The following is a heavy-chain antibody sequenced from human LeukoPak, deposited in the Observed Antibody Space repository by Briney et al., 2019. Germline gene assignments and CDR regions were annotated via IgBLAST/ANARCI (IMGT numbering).Heavy chain of an antibody. D-gene: IGHD4-11*01. J-gene: IGHJ4*02. CDR3: ARSAHYSSAFDL. V-gene: IGHV1-69*13. CDR2: SIPIFGSV. Sequence: SVSVSCKASGYTFTSYGISWVRQAPGQGLEWMGESIPIFGSVKFAQKFQGRVTITADESTSTVYMELNSLRPEDTAVYYCARSAHYSSAFDLWGQGTLVTVSS. CDR1: GYTFTSYG.